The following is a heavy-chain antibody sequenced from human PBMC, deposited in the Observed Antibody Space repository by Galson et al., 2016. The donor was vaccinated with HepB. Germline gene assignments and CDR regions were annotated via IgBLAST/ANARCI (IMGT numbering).Heavy chain of an antibody. CDR2: TYHTSNWYS. D-gene: IGHD2-15*01. J-gene: IGHJ4*02. CDR1: GDSVSSNSAT. CDR3: ARGHLVVPFSFYFDY. Sequence: CAISGDSVSSNSATWNWIRQSPSRGLEWLGRTYHTSNWYSDYAVSVKSRITINPDTSKSQFSLQLNSVTPEDTAVYYCARGHLVVPFSFYFDYWGQGSLVTVSS. V-gene: IGHV6-1*01.